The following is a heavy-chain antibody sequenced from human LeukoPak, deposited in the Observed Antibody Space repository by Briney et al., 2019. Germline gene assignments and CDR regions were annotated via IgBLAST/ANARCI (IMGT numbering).Heavy chain of an antibody. CDR2: INHSGST. CDR3: ARGPPDSSSLGSNWFDP. CDR1: GGSFSGYY. D-gene: IGHD6-13*01. J-gene: IGHJ5*02. V-gene: IGHV4-34*01. Sequence: NSSETLSLTCAVYGGSFSGYYWSWIRQPPGKGLEWIGEINHSGSTNYNPSLKSRVTISVDTSKNQFSLKLSSVTAADTAVYYCARGPPDSSSLGSNWFDPWGQGTLVTVSS.